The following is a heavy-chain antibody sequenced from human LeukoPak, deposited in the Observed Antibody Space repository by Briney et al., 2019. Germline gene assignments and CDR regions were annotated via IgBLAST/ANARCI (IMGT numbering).Heavy chain of an antibody. CDR1: GGTFSSYA. Sequence: SVKVSCKASGGTFSSYAISWVRQAPGQGLEWMGGIIPIFGTANYAQKFQGRVTITADESTSTAYMELSSLRSEDTAVYYCARLDRGWYYFDYWGQGTLVTVSS. J-gene: IGHJ4*02. D-gene: IGHD6-19*01. CDR2: IIPIFGTA. V-gene: IGHV1-69*13. CDR3: ARLDRGWYYFDY.